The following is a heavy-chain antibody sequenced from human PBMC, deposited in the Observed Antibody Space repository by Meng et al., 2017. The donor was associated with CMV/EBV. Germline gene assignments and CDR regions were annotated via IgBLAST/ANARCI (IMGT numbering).Heavy chain of an antibody. CDR3: ARHYSGWSYYFDH. J-gene: IGHJ4*02. D-gene: IGHD6-19*01. CDR2: IYYSGST. V-gene: IGHV4-59*01. Sequence: SETLSLTCIVSGGSISSYYWSWIRQPPGKGLEWIGYIYYSGSTNYNPSLKSRVTISVDTSKNQFSLKLSSVTAADTAVHYCARHYSGWSYYFDHWGQGTLVTVSS. CDR1: GGSISSYY.